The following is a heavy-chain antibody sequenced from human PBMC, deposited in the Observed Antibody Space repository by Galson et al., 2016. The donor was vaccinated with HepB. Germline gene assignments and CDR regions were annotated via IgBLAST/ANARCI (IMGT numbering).Heavy chain of an antibody. D-gene: IGHD3-10*01. Sequence: PALVKPTQTLTLTCTFSGFSLSTSGVAVGWIRQPPGKALEWLALIFWDDDKRYSPSLKSRLTITKDTSKNQVVLTMTNMDPVDTATYYCAHNGFMWFGNRVFAIWGQGTMVTVSS. CDR2: IFWDDDK. CDR1: GFSLSTSGVA. CDR3: AHNGFMWFGNRVFAI. J-gene: IGHJ3*02. V-gene: IGHV2-5*02.